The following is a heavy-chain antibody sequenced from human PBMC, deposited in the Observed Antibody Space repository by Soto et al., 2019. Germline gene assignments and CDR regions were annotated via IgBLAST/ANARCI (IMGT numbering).Heavy chain of an antibody. Sequence: ASVKVSCKASGYDFTAYDINWVRQASGQGREWMGWMNPINGATGSARRFQGSVSMTRNTATGTAYFELTSLRSDDSAVYYCGRGPSPRAPAGGTPYYFAMDVWGQGTPVTVSS. J-gene: IGHJ6*02. CDR3: GRGPSPRAPAGGTPYYFAMDV. CDR2: MNPINGAT. V-gene: IGHV1-8*02. D-gene: IGHD6-13*01. CDR1: GYDFTAYD.